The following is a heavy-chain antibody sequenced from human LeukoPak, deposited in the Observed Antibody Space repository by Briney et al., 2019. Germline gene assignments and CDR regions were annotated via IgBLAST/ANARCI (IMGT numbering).Heavy chain of an antibody. CDR3: ARGGYSSSWYHFDY. V-gene: IGHV3-11*05. D-gene: IGHD6-13*01. J-gene: IGHJ4*02. Sequence: GGSLRLSCAASGFAFSDYYMSWIRQAPGKGLEWVSYISSSSTYTKFADSVKGRFTISRDNAKNSLYLQMNSLRAEDTAVYYCARGGYSSSWYHFDYWGQGTLVTVSS. CDR1: GFAFSDYY. CDR2: ISSSSTYT.